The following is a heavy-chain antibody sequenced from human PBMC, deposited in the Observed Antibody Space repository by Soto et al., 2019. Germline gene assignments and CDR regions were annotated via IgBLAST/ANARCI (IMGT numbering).Heavy chain of an antibody. D-gene: IGHD5-18*01. V-gene: IGHV1-69*01. Sequence: QVQLVQSGAEVKKPGSSVKVSCKASGGTFSSYAISWVRQAPGQGLEWMGGIIPIFGTANYAQKFQGRATITADESTSTAYMELSSLRSEDTAVYYCARDGRGYSYGRRYGMDVWGQGTTVTVSS. CDR2: IIPIFGTA. CDR1: GGTFSSYA. J-gene: IGHJ6*02. CDR3: ARDGRGYSYGRRYGMDV.